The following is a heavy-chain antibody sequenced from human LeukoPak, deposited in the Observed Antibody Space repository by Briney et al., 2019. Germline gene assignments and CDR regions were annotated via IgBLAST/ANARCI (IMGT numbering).Heavy chain of an antibody. Sequence: GGSLRLSCAASGFTFSNAWMSWVRQAPGKGLEWVGRIKSKTDGGTTDYAAPVKGRFTISRDDSKNTLYLQMNSLKTEDTAVYYCSTKTVVRGVITYYYYYMDVWGKGTTVTVSS. CDR1: GFTFSNAW. D-gene: IGHD3-10*01. V-gene: IGHV3-15*01. J-gene: IGHJ6*03. CDR3: STKTVVRGVITYYYYYMDV. CDR2: IKSKTDGGTT.